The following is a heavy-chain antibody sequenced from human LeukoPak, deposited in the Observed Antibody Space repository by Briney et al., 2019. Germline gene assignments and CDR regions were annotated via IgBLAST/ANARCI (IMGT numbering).Heavy chain of an antibody. CDR2: ISGSGGST. CDR3: AKDGTYYYDSSGYYGAFDI. Sequence: PGGSLRLSCAASGFTFSSYAMSWVRQAPGKGLEWVSAISGSGGSTYYADSVKGRFTISRDNSKSTLYLQMNSLRAEDTAVYYCAKDGTYYYDSSGYYGAFDIWGQGTMVTVSS. V-gene: IGHV3-23*01. CDR1: GFTFSSYA. D-gene: IGHD3-22*01. J-gene: IGHJ3*02.